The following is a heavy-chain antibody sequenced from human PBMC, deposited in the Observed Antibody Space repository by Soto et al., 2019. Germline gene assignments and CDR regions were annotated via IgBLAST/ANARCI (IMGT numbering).Heavy chain of an antibody. D-gene: IGHD6-6*01. V-gene: IGHV4-34*01. CDR3: AIAAQVPGYFDY. Sequence: SETLSLTCAVYGGSFSGYYWSWIRQPPGKGLEWIGEINHSGSTNYNPSLKSRVTISVDTSKNQFSLKLSSVTAADTAVYYCAIAAQVPGYFDYWGQGTLVTVSS. CDR1: GGSFSGYY. J-gene: IGHJ4*02. CDR2: INHSGST.